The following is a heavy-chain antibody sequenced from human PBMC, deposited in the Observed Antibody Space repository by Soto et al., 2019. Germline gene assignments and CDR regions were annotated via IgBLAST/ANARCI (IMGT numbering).Heavy chain of an antibody. CDR1: GFTFSGSA. CDR3: TRHGHYYDSSGLELDY. Sequence: GGSLRLSCAASGFTFSGSAMHWVRQASGKGLEWVGRIRSKANSYATAYAASVKGRFTISRDDSKNTAYLQMNSLKTEDTAVYYCTRHGHYYDSSGLELDYWGQGTLVTVS. V-gene: IGHV3-73*01. J-gene: IGHJ4*02. D-gene: IGHD3-22*01. CDR2: IRSKANSYAT.